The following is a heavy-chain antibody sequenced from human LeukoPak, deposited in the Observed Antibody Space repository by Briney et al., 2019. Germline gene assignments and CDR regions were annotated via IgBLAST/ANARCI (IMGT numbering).Heavy chain of an antibody. J-gene: IGHJ6*03. CDR3: ARGGWQFLYYYYYMDV. Sequence: PGGSLRLSCAASGFTFSSYWMHWVRPAPGKGLVWVSRINSDGSSTSYADSVKGRFTISRDNAKNTLYLQMNSLRAEDTAVYYCARGGWQFLYYYYYMDVWGKGTTVTISS. V-gene: IGHV3-74*01. CDR1: GFTFSSYW. D-gene: IGHD4-23*01. CDR2: INSDGSST.